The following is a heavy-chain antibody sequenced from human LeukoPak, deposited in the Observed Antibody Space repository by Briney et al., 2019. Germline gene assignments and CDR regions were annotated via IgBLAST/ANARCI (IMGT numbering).Heavy chain of an antibody. J-gene: IGHJ4*02. CDR1: RFTFSSYW. V-gene: IGHV3-74*01. CDR2: INTDGSST. Sequence: GGSLRLSCAASRFTFSSYWMHWVRQAPGKGLVWVSRINTDGSSTNYADSVKGRFTISRDNAKNTLYLQMNSLRAEDTAMYYCAREGYTGSYPDYWGQGTLVTVSS. D-gene: IGHD1-26*01. CDR3: AREGYTGSYPDY.